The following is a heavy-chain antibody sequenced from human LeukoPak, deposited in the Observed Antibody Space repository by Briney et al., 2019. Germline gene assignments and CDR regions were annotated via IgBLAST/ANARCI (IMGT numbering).Heavy chain of an antibody. D-gene: IGHD6-19*01. CDR3: VSQRDHRVAVAGSFDN. CDR1: GFTFSSNA. V-gene: IGHV3-23*01. Sequence: HPGGSLRLSCAASGFTFSSNAMCWVRQAPGKGLEWVSLISGTGGTTYYADSVKGRFTTSRDNSKNTLYLQMTSLRVEDTAVYFCVSQRDHRVAVAGSFDNWGQGTLISVSP. CDR2: ISGTGGTT. J-gene: IGHJ4*02.